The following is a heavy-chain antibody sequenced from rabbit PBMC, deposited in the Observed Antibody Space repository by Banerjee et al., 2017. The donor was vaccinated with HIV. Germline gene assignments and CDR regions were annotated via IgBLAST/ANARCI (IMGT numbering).Heavy chain of an antibody. D-gene: IGHD8-1*01. J-gene: IGHJ4*01. Sequence: QSLEESGGDLVKPGASLTLTCTASGFSFSSSYWICWVRQAPGKGLEWIACIYTGSGSAYYASWAKGRFTISKASSTTVTLQMNILTAADTATYFCARRYAGSSYYFGIYYFNLWGPGTLVTVS. CDR2: IYTGSGSA. V-gene: IGHV1S40*01. CDR3: ARRYAGSSYYFGIYYFNL. CDR1: GFSFSSSYW.